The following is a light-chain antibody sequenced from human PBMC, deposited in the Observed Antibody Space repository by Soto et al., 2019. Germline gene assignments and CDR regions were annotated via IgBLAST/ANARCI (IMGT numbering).Light chain of an antibody. Sequence: QSALTQPASVSGSPGQSITISCTGTSSDVGGYNYVSWYQQHPGKAPKLMIYEVSNRPSGVSNRFSGSKSGNTASLTISGLQAEDEADYYCSSYTSSSTFLGFGGGTQLTVL. CDR2: EVS. CDR3: SSYTSSSTFLG. J-gene: IGLJ3*02. CDR1: SSDVGGYNY. V-gene: IGLV2-14*01.